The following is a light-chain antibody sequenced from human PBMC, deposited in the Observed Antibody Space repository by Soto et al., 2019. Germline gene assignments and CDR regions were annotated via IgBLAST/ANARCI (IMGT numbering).Light chain of an antibody. CDR2: GAS. J-gene: IGKJ1*01. CDR3: QQYGTSPWT. Sequence: EIVVTQSPGTLSLSPGERATLSCRASQSVSSYFAWYQQKPGQAPRLLIYGASGRATGIPDRFSGSGSGTDFTLTISRLEPEDFAVYYCQQYGTSPWTFGQGTKVEIK. CDR1: QSVSSY. V-gene: IGKV3-20*01.